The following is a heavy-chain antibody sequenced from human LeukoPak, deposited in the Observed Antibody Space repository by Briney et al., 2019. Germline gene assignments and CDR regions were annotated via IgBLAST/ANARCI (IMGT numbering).Heavy chain of an antibody. Sequence: GGSLRLSCAASGFTFSSYAMSWVRQAPGKGLEWVSAISGSGGSTYYADSVKGRFTISRDNSKNTLYLQMNSLRAEDTAVYYRAKDYDSSGYYYYFDYWGQGTLVTVSS. V-gene: IGHV3-23*01. D-gene: IGHD3-22*01. CDR1: GFTFSSYA. J-gene: IGHJ4*02. CDR3: AKDYDSSGYYYYFDY. CDR2: ISGSGGST.